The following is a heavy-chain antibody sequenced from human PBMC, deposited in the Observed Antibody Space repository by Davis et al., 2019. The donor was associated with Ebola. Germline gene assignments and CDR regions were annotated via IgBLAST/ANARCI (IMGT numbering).Heavy chain of an antibody. J-gene: IGHJ2*01. CDR2: ISSDGNSQ. D-gene: IGHD3-16*01. V-gene: IGHV3-30*18. Sequence: GESLKISCVASGFTFTTSTMHWVRQAPGKGLEWVALISSDGNSQYYADSVDGRFTISKHRSGNTLYLYMNNLTAEDTARYYCAKLRSHDYTYSSDDFYLDLWGRGTLVTVSS. CDR1: GFTFTTST. CDR3: AKLRSHDYTYSSDDFYLDL.